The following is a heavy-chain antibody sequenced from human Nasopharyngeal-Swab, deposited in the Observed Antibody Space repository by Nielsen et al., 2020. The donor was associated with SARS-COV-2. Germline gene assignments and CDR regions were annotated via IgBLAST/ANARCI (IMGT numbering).Heavy chain of an antibody. D-gene: IGHD3-22*01. V-gene: IGHV3-23*01. CDR3: AKDHDSSGSYFDY. Sequence: GESLKISCVTSGFRDNSMNWVRQPPGKGLEWASVIGGSGGTTSYADSVKGRFTISRDNSKNTVDLQMDSLRAEDTAVYYCAKDHDSSGSYFDYWGQGTLVTVSS. J-gene: IGHJ4*02. CDR1: GFRDNS. CDR2: IGGSGGTT.